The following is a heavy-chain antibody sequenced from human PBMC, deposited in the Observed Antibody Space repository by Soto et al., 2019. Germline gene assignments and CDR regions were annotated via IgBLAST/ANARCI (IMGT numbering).Heavy chain of an antibody. Sequence: WETLTLTCTDSGGSISSSSYYWGWIRQPPGKGLEWIGSIYYSGSTYYNPSLKSRVTISVDTSKNQFSLKVSSVTAADTAVYYCARSHTWGGFDPWGQGTLVTVSS. D-gene: IGHD3-16*01. CDR2: IYYSGST. CDR1: GGSISSSSYY. V-gene: IGHV4-39*01. J-gene: IGHJ5*02. CDR3: ARSHTWGGFDP.